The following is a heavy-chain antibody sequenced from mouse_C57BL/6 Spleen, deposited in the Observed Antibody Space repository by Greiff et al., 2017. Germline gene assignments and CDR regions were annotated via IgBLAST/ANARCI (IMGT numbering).Heavy chain of an antibody. CDR2: IDPETGGT. Sequence: VKLMESGAELVRPGASVTLSCKASGYTFTDYEMHWVKQTPVHGLEWIGAIDPETGGTAYNQKFKGKAILTADNSSSTAYMELRSLTSEDSAVYYCTRLLLYAMDYWGQGTSVTVSS. V-gene: IGHV1-15*01. CDR1: GYTFTDYE. D-gene: IGHD2-1*01. J-gene: IGHJ4*01. CDR3: TRLLLYAMDY.